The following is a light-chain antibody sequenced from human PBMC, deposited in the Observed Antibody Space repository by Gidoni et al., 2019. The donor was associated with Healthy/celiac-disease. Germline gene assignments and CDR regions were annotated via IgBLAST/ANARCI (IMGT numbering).Light chain of an antibody. CDR1: QSVSSN. CDR3: QQYNNWPPWT. J-gene: IGKJ1*01. V-gene: IGKV3-15*01. Sequence: EIVMTQSPATLSVSPGERATLSSRASQSVSSNLAWYQQKPGQAPRLLIYGASTRATGLPARFSGSGSGTEFTLTISSLQSEDFAVYYCQQYNNWPPWTFXQXTKVEIK. CDR2: GAS.